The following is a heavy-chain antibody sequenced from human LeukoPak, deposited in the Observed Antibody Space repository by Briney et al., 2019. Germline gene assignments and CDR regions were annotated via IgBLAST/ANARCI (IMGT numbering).Heavy chain of an antibody. J-gene: IGHJ4*02. CDR1: GGSISGHY. CDR3: ARGGVVVAATFDY. D-gene: IGHD2-15*01. CDR2: IYTSGNT. V-gene: IGHV4-4*07. Sequence: SETLSLTCTVSGGSISGHYWSWIRQPAGEGLEWIGRIYTSGNTFYNPSLKSRVTMSVDTSKNQFSLKLSSVTAADTAVYYCARGGVVVAATFDYWGQGTLVTVSS.